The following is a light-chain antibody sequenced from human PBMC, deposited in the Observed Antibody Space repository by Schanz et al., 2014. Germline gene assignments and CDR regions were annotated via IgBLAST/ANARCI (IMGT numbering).Light chain of an antibody. CDR1: QSVSSN. Sequence: EIVLTQSPGTLSLSPGERATLSCRASQSVSSNLAWYQQKPGQAPRLLIYDASNRATGIPARFSGSGSGTDFTLTISSLQPEDFATYFCLQDYTYSWTFGQGTMVDFK. V-gene: IGKV3-11*01. J-gene: IGKJ1*01. CDR3: LQDYTYSWT. CDR2: DAS.